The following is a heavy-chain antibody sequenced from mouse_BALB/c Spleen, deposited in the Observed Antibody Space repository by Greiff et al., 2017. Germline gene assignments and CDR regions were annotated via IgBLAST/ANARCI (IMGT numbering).Heavy chain of an antibody. J-gene: IGHJ4*01. V-gene: IGHV2-6-4*01. CDR1: GFSLSSYS. CDR3: AREATVVDTDYAMDY. CDR2: IWGGGST. Sequence: VQLVESGPGLVAPSQSLSITCTVSGFSLSSYSVHWVRQPPGKGLEWLGMIWGGGSTDYNSALKSRLSISKDNSTGQVFLKMNSLQTGDTAMYYCAREATVVDTDYAMDYWGQGTSVTVSS. D-gene: IGHD1-1*01.